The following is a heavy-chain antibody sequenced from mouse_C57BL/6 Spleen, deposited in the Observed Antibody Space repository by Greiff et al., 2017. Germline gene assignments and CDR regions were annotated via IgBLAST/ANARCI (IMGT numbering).Heavy chain of an antibody. V-gene: IGHV1-15*01. D-gene: IGHD1-1*01. J-gene: IGHJ3*01. CDR1: GYTFTDYE. CDR2: IDPETGGT. CDR3: TRGTLYSGSPWFAY. Sequence: QVHVKQSGAELVRPGASVTLSCKASGYTFTDYEMHWVKQTPVHGLEWIGAIDPETGGTAYNQKFKGKAILTADNSSSTAYMELRSLTSEDSAVYYCTRGTLYSGSPWFAYWGQGTLVTVSA.